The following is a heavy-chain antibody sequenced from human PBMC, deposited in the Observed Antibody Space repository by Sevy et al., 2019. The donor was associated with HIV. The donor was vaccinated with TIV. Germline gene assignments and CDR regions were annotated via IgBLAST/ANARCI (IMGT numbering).Heavy chain of an antibody. Sequence: ASVKVSCKASGYTFTSYGISWVRQAPGQGLEWMGWISAYNSNTNYAQKLQGRVTMTTDTSTSTAYMELRSLRSDDTAVYYCARDLGGYGGNSIDYWGQGTLVTVSS. V-gene: IGHV1-18*01. D-gene: IGHD2-21*02. CDR3: ARDLGGYGGNSIDY. J-gene: IGHJ4*02. CDR1: GYTFTSYG. CDR2: ISAYNSNT.